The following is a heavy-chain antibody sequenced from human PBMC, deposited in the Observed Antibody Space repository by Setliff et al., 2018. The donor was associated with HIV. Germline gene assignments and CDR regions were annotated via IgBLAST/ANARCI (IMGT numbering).Heavy chain of an antibody. J-gene: IGHJ4*02. CDR1: GFTFSTHE. CDR3: AAVFTGEPGRSLDY. D-gene: IGHD1-26*01. Sequence: PGGSVRLSCAASGFTFSTHEMNWVRQAPGKGLEWVSYITGSGKTIYYADSVKGRFTISRDNAKNSQYLLMSDLRAEDTAVYYCAAVFTGEPGRSLDYWGQGTPVTVSS. V-gene: IGHV3-48*03. CDR2: ITGSGKTI.